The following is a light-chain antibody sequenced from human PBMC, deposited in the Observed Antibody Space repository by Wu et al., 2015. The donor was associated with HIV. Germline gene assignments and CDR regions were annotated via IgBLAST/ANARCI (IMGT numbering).Light chain of an antibody. J-gene: IGKJ1*01. V-gene: IGKV3-20*01. CDR2: GAS. Sequence: EIVMTQSPATLSVSPGGRATLSCRASQSVSSSYLAWYQQKPGQAPRLLIYGASSRATGIPDRFSGSGSGTDFTLTISRLEPEDFAVYYCQQYGSSPWTFGQGTKVEIK. CDR1: QSVSSSY. CDR3: QQYGSSPWT.